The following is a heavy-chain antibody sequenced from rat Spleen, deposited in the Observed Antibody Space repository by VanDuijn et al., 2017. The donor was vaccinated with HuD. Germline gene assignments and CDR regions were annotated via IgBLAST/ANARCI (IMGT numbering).Heavy chain of an antibody. D-gene: IGHD2-1*01. Sequence: EVQLVESGGGLVQPGRSLKLSCAASGFTFSNYGMHWIRQAPTKGLEWVASITNTGGSTYYPDSVKGRFTISRDNAKSTLYLQMNSLRSEDTATYCCTRGGHTYSDYWGQGVMVTVSS. J-gene: IGHJ2*01. V-gene: IGHV5-19*01. CDR2: ITNTGGST. CDR1: GFTFSNYG. CDR3: TRGGHTYSDY.